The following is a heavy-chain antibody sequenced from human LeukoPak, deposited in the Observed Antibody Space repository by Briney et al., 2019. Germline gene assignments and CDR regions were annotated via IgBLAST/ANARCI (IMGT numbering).Heavy chain of an antibody. D-gene: IGHD5-18*01. CDR2: INHSGST. Sequence: SETLSLTCAGYGGSFSNYYWSWIRQPPGKGLEWIGEINHSGSTNYNPSLKSRVTISVDTSKNQFSLKLSSVTASDTAVYYCARRDTVMVTNFDYWGQGTLVTVSS. CDR1: GGSFSNYY. J-gene: IGHJ4*02. CDR3: ARRDTVMVTNFDY. V-gene: IGHV4-34*01.